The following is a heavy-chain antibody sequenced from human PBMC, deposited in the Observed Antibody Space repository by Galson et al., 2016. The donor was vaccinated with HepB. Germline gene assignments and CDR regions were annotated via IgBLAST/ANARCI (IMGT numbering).Heavy chain of an antibody. V-gene: IGHV5-51*01. J-gene: IGHJ5*02. CDR3: ARRTLPDYGDNAPGDWFDP. D-gene: IGHD4-17*01. Sequence: QSGAEVKKPGESLRISCKGSGYSFTSYWIGWVRQMPGKGLEWMGIIYPGDSNAVYSPSFQGQVTISADKSISTAYLQWSSLKASDTAMYYCARRTLPDYGDNAPGDWFDPWGQGTLVTVSS. CDR2: IYPGDSNA. CDR1: GYSFTSYW.